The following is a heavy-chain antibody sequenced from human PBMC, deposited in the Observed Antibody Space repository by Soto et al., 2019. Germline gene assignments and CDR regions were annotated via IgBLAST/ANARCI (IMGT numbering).Heavy chain of an antibody. CDR2: ISYDGSNK. CDR3: AKHGAAAGFDY. Sequence: GGSLRLSCAASGFTFSSYAMHWVRQAPGKGLEWVAVISYDGSNKYYADSVKGRFTISRDNSKNTLYLQMNSLRAEDTAVYYCAKHGAAAGFDYWGQGTLVTVSS. D-gene: IGHD6-13*01. CDR1: GFTFSSYA. V-gene: IGHV3-30-3*02. J-gene: IGHJ4*02.